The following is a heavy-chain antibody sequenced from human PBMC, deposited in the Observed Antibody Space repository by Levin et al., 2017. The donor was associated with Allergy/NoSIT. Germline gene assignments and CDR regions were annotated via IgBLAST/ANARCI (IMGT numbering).Heavy chain of an antibody. CDR3: ARVKVAAAGFGGNWFDP. V-gene: IGHV1-18*01. D-gene: IGHD6-13*01. CDR1: GYTFTSYG. J-gene: IGHJ5*02. Sequence: RASVKVSCKASGYTFTSYGISWVRQAPGQGLEWMGWISAYNGNTNYAQNLQGRVTMTTDTSTSTAYMELRSLRSDDTAVYYCARVKVAAAGFGGNWFDPWGQGTLVTVSS. CDR2: ISAYNGNT.